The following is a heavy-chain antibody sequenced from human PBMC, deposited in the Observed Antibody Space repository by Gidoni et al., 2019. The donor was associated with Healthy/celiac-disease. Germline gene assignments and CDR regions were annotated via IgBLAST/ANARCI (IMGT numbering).Heavy chain of an antibody. Sequence: EVQLLEAGGGLVQPGGSRRLSCGASGFTLSSSAMSGVRQAPGTGREWFSAISGSGGSTYYADSVTGRFTISRDNSKNTLYLQMNSLRAEDTAVYYCAKDRTDLRSGPLDYWGQGTLVTVSS. CDR2: ISGSGGST. D-gene: IGHD2-8*02. CDR1: GFTLSSSA. J-gene: IGHJ4*02. CDR3: AKDRTDLRSGPLDY. V-gene: IGHV3-23*01.